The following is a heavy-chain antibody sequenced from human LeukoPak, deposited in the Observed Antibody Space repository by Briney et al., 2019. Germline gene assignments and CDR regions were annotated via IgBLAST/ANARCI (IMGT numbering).Heavy chain of an antibody. Sequence: PGGSLRLSCAASGLSFSSFAMSWVRQGPARGLGWVSSIRGTGETFYADSVKGRFTLSSDSSRNTVYFQLNNLRGEDTAIYYCAKASWVSSTDAVRWGQGTLVTVSS. CDR2: IRGTGET. V-gene: IGHV3-23*01. D-gene: IGHD3-16*01. CDR3: AKASWVSSTDAVR. CDR1: GLSFSSFA. J-gene: IGHJ4*02.